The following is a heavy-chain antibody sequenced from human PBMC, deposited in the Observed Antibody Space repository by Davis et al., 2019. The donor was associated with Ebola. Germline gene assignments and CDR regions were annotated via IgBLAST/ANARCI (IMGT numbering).Heavy chain of an antibody. J-gene: IGHJ6*02. V-gene: IGHV1-2*04. CDR1: GYTFTDYY. D-gene: IGHD3-3*01. CDR3: ARDQYYDFWSGYSTYYYYGMDV. CDR2: INPNSGST. Sequence: AASVKVSCKASGYTFTDYYVHWVRQAPGQGLEWMGWINPNSGSTNFAQKFQGWVTMTRDTSISTAYMELSSLKSDDTAVYYCARDQYYDFWSGYSTYYYYGMDVWGQGTTVTVSS.